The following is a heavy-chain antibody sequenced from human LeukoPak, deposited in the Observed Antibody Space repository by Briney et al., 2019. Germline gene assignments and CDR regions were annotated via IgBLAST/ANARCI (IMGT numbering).Heavy chain of an antibody. CDR2: INPNNGGT. CDR3: AGEDNSSGYRPFDI. J-gene: IGHJ3*02. Sequence: EASVKVSCKASGYTFTGYYIHWVRQAPGQGLEWMGRINPNNGGTNYAQKFQGRVTMTRDMSMSTAYMELSRLRSDDTAVYYCAGEDNSSGYRPFDIWGQGTMVSVSS. D-gene: IGHD3-22*01. CDR1: GYTFTGYY. V-gene: IGHV1-2*06.